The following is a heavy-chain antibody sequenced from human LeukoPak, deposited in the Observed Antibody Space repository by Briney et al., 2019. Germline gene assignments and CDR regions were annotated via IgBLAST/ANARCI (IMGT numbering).Heavy chain of an antibody. CDR3: ARGYCSGGSCYSHFDY. CDR1: GGSFSGYY. CDR2: INHSGST. V-gene: IGHV4-34*01. J-gene: IGHJ4*02. Sequence: SETLSLTCAVYGGSFSGYYWSWIRQPPGKGLEWIGEINHSGSTNYNPSLKSRVTISVDTSKNQFSLKLSSVTAADTAVYHCARGYCSGGSCYSHFDYWGQGTLVTVSS. D-gene: IGHD2-15*01.